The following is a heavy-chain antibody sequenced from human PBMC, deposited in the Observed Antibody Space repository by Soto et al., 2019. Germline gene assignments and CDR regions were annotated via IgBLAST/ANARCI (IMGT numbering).Heavy chain of an antibody. CDR2: FHYGGRT. Sequence: QVHLQESGPRLVRPSETLSLTCTVSGVSVTRTSFYWSWIRQAPGKGLEWIGYFHYGGRTNYNPSLERRVNISVDTAKNQFSLQLTSETAADTAVYCGVRDRAISYAYDVWGQGPLVTVAS. D-gene: IGHD3-16*01. J-gene: IGHJ4*02. CDR1: GVSVTRTSFY. V-gene: IGHV4-61*01. CDR3: VRDRAISYAYDV.